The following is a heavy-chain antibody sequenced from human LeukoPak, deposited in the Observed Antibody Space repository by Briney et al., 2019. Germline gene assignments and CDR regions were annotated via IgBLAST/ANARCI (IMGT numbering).Heavy chain of an antibody. D-gene: IGHD3-10*01. J-gene: IGHJ4*02. CDR2: IYYSGST. Sequence: PSQTLSLTCTDSGCTISSDGFYWSWIRQHPGKGLEWIGYIYYSGSTYYNPSLKSRVTISVDTSKNQFSLKLSSVTAADTAVYYCASYTYITMLLWGQGTLVTVSS. CDR1: GCTISSDGFY. V-gene: IGHV4-31*03. CDR3: ASYTYITMLL.